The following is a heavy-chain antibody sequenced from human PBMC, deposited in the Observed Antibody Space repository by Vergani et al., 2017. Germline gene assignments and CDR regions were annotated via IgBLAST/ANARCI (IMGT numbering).Heavy chain of an antibody. CDR2: IIPIFGTA. D-gene: IGHD2-2*03. CDR3: EFGYCSSTSCYEGDFDY. J-gene: IGHJ4*02. V-gene: IGHV1-69*13. CDR1: GYTFTDYY. Sequence: VQLVQSGAEVKKPGATVKISCKVSGYTFTDYYMHWVQQAPGQGLEWMGGIIPIFGTANYAQKFQGRVTITADESTSTAYMELSSLRSEDTAVYYCEFGYCSSTSCYEGDFDYWGQGTLVTVSS.